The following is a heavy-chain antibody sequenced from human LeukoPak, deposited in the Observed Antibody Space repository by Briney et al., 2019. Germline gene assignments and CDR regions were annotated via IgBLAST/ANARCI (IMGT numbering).Heavy chain of an antibody. D-gene: IGHD3-22*01. CDR1: GFTFSDYY. CDR2: ISSSGSTI. Sequence: AGRSLRLSCAASGFTFSDYYMSWIRQAPGKGLEWVSHISSSGSTIYYADSVKGRFTISRDNAKNSLYLQMNSLRAEDTAVYYCARAFPYYYDSSGYPDYWGQGTLVTVSS. V-gene: IGHV3-11*01. CDR3: ARAFPYYYDSSGYPDY. J-gene: IGHJ4*02.